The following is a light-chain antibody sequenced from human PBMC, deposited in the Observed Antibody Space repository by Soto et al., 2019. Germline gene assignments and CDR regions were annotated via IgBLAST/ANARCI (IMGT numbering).Light chain of an antibody. CDR3: SSYTGSNTVI. CDR1: SSDVGAFSY. Sequence: QSALTQPPSASGSPGQSVTISCSGTSSDVGAFSYVSWYQQHPGKAPKLMIFEVIKRPSGVPDRFSGSKSGNTASLTVSGLQTEDEADYYCSSYTGSNTVIFGGGTKLTVL. J-gene: IGLJ2*01. CDR2: EVI. V-gene: IGLV2-8*01.